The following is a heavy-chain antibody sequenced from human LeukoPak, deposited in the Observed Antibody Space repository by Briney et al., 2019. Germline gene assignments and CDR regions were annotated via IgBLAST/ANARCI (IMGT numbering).Heavy chain of an antibody. CDR3: ARESPDILTGYYAFDI. Sequence: SGTLSLTCAVSGGSISSSNWWSWVRQPPGKGLEWIGEIYHSGSTNYNPSLKSRVTISADKSKNQFSLKLSSVTAADTAVYYCARESPDILTGYYAFDIWGQGTMVTVSS. CDR1: GGSISSSNW. D-gene: IGHD3-9*01. V-gene: IGHV4-4*02. J-gene: IGHJ3*02. CDR2: IYHSGST.